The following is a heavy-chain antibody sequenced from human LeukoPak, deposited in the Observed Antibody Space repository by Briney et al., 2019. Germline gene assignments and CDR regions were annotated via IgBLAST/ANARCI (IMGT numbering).Heavy chain of an antibody. V-gene: IGHV3-7*01. J-gene: IGHJ4*02. D-gene: IGHD4-11*01. CDR3: ARDKQCSFIY. Sequence: PGRSLRLSCAASGFTFSSYAMHWVRQAPGKGLEWVASINQDGSEKNYVDSVKGRFTISRDNAKNSLSLQMNSLRAEDTAVFYCARDKQCSFIYWGQGILVTVSS. CDR1: GFTFSSYA. CDR2: INQDGSEK.